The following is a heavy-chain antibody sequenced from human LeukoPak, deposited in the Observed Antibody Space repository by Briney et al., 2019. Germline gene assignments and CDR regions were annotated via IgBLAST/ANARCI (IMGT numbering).Heavy chain of an antibody. CDR3: AIYYYDSSGYYQPTTNWFDP. J-gene: IGHJ5*02. CDR2: IYTSGST. V-gene: IGHV4-61*02. Sequence: PSETLSLTCTVSGGSISSGSYYWSWIRQPAGKGLEWIGRIYTSGSTNYNPSLKSRVTISVDTSKNQFSLKLSSVTAADTAVYYCAIYYYDSSGYYQPTTNWFDPWGQGTLVTVSS. D-gene: IGHD3-22*01. CDR1: GGSISSGSYY.